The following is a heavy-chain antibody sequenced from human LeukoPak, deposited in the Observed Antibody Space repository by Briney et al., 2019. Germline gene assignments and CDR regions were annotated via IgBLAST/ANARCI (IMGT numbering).Heavy chain of an antibody. D-gene: IGHD3/OR15-3a*01. CDR1: GGSFSGYY. CDR3: ASRGTGVTFDY. V-gene: IGHV4-34*01. CDR2: INHSGST. Sequence: PETLSLTCAVYGGSFSGYYWSWIRQPPGKGLEWIGEINHSGSTNYNPSLKSRVTISVDTSKNQFSLKLSSVTAADTAVYYCASRGTGVTFDYWGQGTLVTVSS. J-gene: IGHJ4*02.